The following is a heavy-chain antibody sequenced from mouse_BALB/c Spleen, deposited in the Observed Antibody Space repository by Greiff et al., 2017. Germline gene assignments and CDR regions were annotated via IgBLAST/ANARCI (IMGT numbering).Heavy chain of an antibody. V-gene: IGHV5-12-1*01. CDR3: ARHEDYGSNYAMDY. CDR1: GFAFSSYD. CDR2: ISSGGGST. Sequence: EVKLMESGGGLVKPGGSLKLSCAASGFAFSSYDMSWVRQTPEKRLEWVAYISSGGGSTYYPDTVKGRFTISRDNAKNTLYLQMSSLKSEDTAMYYCARHEDYGSNYAMDYWGQGTSVTVSS. J-gene: IGHJ4*01. D-gene: IGHD1-1*01.